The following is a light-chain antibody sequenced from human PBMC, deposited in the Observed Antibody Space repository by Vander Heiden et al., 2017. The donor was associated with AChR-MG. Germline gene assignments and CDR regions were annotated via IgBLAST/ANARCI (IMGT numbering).Light chain of an antibody. V-gene: IGLV3-1*01. J-gene: IGLJ2*01. Sequence: SYELTLPPPVSVSPGQTASITCSGDKLGDKYACWYQQKPGHSPMLVIYQDSKRPSGIPGRFSSSNSGNTATLTISGTQAMDEADYYCQAWDSSTVVFGGGTKLTVL. CDR2: QDS. CDR3: QAWDSSTVV. CDR1: KLGDKY.